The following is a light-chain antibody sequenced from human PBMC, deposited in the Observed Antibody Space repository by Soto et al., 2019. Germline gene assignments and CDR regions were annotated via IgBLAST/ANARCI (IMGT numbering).Light chain of an antibody. Sequence: IQMTQSPSSLAASVGDRVTITCRASQEVYAWLAWYQQKPGKAPKSLIYTASRLQTGVPSRFSGSGSGTDFTLTITNVQPEDFATYYCQQYSASPITFGQGTRLEIK. J-gene: IGKJ5*01. V-gene: IGKV1D-16*01. CDR1: QEVYAW. CDR2: TAS. CDR3: QQYSASPIT.